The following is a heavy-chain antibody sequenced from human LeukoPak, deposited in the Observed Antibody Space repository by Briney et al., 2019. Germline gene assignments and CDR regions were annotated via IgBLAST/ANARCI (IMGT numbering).Heavy chain of an antibody. J-gene: IGHJ4*02. D-gene: IGHD1-26*01. CDR3: ARVDHRSYPDY. CDR1: GGSISSYY. Sequence: PSETLSLTCTVSGGSISSYYWSWVRQPPGKGLEWIGYIYYSGSTNYNPSLKSRVTISVDTSKNQFSLKLSSVTAADTAVYYCARVDHRSYPDYWGQGTLVTVSS. CDR2: IYYSGST. V-gene: IGHV4-59*01.